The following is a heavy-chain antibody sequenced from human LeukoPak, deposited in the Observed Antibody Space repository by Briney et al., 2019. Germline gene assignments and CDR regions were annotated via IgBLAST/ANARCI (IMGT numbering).Heavy chain of an antibody. CDR2: INHSGST. CDR1: GGSFSGYY. J-gene: IGHJ4*02. D-gene: IGHD5-24*01. V-gene: IGHV4-34*01. CDR3: ARARRDGLKFDY. Sequence: SETLSLTCAVYGGSFSGYYWSWIRQPPGKGLEWIGEINHSGSTNDNPSLKSRVTISVDKSKDQFSLKLSSMTAADTAVYYCARARRDGLKFDYWGQGALVTVSS.